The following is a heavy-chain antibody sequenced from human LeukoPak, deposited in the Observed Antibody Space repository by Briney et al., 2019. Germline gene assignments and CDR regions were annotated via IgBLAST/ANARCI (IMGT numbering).Heavy chain of an antibody. CDR2: ISSSSSYI. CDR1: GFTFSSYS. D-gene: IGHD3-22*01. CDR3: ARDPRYYYDSSGYYHGAFDI. V-gene: IGHV3-21*01. J-gene: IGHJ3*02. Sequence: GGSLRLSCAASGFTFSSYSMNWVRQAPGKGLEWVSSISSSSSYIYYADSVRGRFTISRDNAKNSLYLQMNSLRAEDTAVYYCARDPRYYYDSSGYYHGAFDIWGQGTMVTVSS.